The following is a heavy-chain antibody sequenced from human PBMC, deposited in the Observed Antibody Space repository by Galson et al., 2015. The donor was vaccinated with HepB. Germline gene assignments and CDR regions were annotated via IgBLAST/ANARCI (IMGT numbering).Heavy chain of an antibody. CDR1: GFTFSSYA. CDR3: ARDHASSSWSDYYYGMDV. Sequence: SLRLSCAASGFTFSSYAMHWVRQAPGKGLEWVAVISYDGSNKYYADSVKGRFTISRDNSKNTLYLQMNSLRAEDTAVYYCARDHASSSWSDYYYGMDVWGQGTTVTVSS. CDR2: ISYDGSNK. V-gene: IGHV3-30*04. J-gene: IGHJ6*02. D-gene: IGHD6-13*01.